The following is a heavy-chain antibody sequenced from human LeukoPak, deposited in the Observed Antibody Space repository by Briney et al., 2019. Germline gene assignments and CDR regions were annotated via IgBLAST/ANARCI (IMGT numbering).Heavy chain of an antibody. CDR3: ARGGRTYGGVDY. V-gene: IGHV4-39*01. D-gene: IGHD4-23*01. Sequence: SETLSLTCTVSGGSISSSSYYWGWIRQPPGKGLEWIGSIYYSGSTYYNPSLKSRVTISVDTSKNQFSLKLSSVTAADTAVYYCARGGRTYGGVDYWGQGTLVTVS. CDR2: IYYSGST. J-gene: IGHJ4*02. CDR1: GGSISSSSYY.